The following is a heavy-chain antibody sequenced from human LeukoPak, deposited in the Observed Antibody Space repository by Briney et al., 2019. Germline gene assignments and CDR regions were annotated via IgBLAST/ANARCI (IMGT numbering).Heavy chain of an antibody. CDR3: ARDLDYFDY. Sequence: KPSETLSLTCTVSGGSISGYYWSWIRQPPGKGLEWIGYIYYSGITNYNPSLKSRVTISVDTSKNQFSLKLSSVTAADTAVYYCARDLDYFDYWGQGTLVTVSS. CDR2: IYYSGIT. CDR1: GGSISGYY. V-gene: IGHV4-59*01. J-gene: IGHJ4*02. D-gene: IGHD3-16*01.